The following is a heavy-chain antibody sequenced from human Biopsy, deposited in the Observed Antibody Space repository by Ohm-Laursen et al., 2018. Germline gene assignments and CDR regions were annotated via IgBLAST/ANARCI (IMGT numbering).Heavy chain of an antibody. Sequence: TLSLTCTVSGSSISGYHWSWIRKSPGKGLEWLGYIYYTGKTTYNPSLESRITISVDTSKNKFSLQLDSMTAADTAVYYCGRVWLWRGYGMDVWGQGTTVTVSS. CDR3: GRVWLWRGYGMDV. V-gene: IGHV4-59*01. CDR2: IYYTGKT. J-gene: IGHJ6*02. CDR1: GSSISGYH. D-gene: IGHD6-19*01.